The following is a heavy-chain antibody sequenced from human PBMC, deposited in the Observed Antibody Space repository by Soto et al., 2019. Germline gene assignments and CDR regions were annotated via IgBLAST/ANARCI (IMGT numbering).Heavy chain of an antibody. CDR3: VGSDCSGIEGRRFPH. V-gene: IGHV3-23*01. CDR1: GFTFTNLA. J-gene: IGHJ1*01. Sequence: EVQLLESGGGLVQPGESLRLSCAASGFTFTNLAMGWVRQAPGKGLEWVSGISGSGEDTYYADSVKGRFTISRDICKNTLYLQMNGLRADDTAVHFCVGSDCSGIEGRRFPHWGQGTLVSVSS. CDR2: ISGSGEDT. D-gene: IGHD2-15*01.